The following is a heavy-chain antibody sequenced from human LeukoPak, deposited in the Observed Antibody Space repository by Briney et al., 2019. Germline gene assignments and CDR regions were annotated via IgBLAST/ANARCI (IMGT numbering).Heavy chain of an antibody. J-gene: IGHJ5*02. CDR1: GFTFRRYW. Sequence: GGSLRLSCAASGFTFRRYWMHWVRQAPGKGLVWVSRINSAGSATTYADFVKGRFTISRDNAKNTLYLQMNSLRVDDTAMYYCERDYGAWGQGTLVTVSP. D-gene: IGHD4/OR15-4a*01. CDR3: ERDYGA. V-gene: IGHV3-74*03. CDR2: INSAGSAT.